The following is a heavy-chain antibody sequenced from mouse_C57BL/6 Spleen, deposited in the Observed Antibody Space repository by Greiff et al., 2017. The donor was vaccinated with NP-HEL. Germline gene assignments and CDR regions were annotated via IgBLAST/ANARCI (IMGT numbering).Heavy chain of an antibody. V-gene: IGHV2-2*01. CDR1: GFSLTSYG. CDR2: IWSGGST. J-gene: IGHJ4*01. Sequence: QVQLQQSGPGLVQPSQSLSITCTVSGFSLTSYGVHWVRQSPGKGLEWLGVIWSGGSTDYNAAFISRLSISKDNSKSQVFFKMNSLQADDTAIYYCARKRGDYDGGYYAMDYWGQGTSVTVSS. D-gene: IGHD2-4*01. CDR3: ARKRGDYDGGYYAMDY.